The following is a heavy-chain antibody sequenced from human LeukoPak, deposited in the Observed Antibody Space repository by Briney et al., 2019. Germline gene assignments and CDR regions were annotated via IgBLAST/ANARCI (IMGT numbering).Heavy chain of an antibody. CDR3: ARGRITPKRYFDL. CDR1: GGSISSSSYY. CDR2: FFLKGST. Sequence: SETLSHTCTVSGGSISSSSYYWGWIRQPPGKGLEWIGSFFLKGSTYYNPSLKSRVTISVDTSKNQFSLTLSSVTAADTAVYYCARGRITPKRYFDLWGRGTLVTVSS. V-gene: IGHV4-39*07. D-gene: IGHD3-10*01. J-gene: IGHJ2*01.